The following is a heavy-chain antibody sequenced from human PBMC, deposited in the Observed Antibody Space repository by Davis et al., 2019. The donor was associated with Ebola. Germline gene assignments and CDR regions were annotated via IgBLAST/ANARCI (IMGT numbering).Heavy chain of an antibody. D-gene: IGHD3-16*02. CDR2: ISWNSGSI. CDR3: AKAVSSGAFDI. V-gene: IGHV3-9*01. Sequence: SLKISCAASGFTFDDYAMHWVRQAPGKGLEWVSGISWNSGSIGYADSVKGRFTISRDNAKNSLYLQMNSLRAEDTALYYCAKAVSSGAFDIWGQGTMVTVSS. CDR1: GFTFDDYA. J-gene: IGHJ3*02.